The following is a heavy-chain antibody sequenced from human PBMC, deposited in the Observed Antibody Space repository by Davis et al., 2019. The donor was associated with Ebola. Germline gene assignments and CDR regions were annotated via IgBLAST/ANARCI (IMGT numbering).Heavy chain of an antibody. CDR1: GSSFSGYY. Sequence: SETLSPTCPLYGSSFSGYYWSWIRQPPGKGLALAGEINHSGSTNYNPSLKSRVTISVDTSKNQFSLKLSSVTAADTAVYYCARAYYDIRFDPWGQGTLVTVSS. CDR2: INHSGST. D-gene: IGHD3-9*01. CDR3: ARAYYDIRFDP. V-gene: IGHV4-34*01. J-gene: IGHJ5*02.